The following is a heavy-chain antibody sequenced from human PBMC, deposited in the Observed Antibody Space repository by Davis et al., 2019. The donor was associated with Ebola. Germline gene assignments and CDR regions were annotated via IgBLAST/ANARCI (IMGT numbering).Heavy chain of an antibody. J-gene: IGHJ3*02. V-gene: IGHV1-2*06. Sequence: ASVKVSCKASGYTFTSYYIHWVRQAPGQGLEWMGRINPDSGGTDYAQKFQGRVTMTWDTPINTAYMELRRLTSDDTAVYFCARTNIVGPSTTASDIWGQGTMVTVSS. CDR1: GYTFTSYY. CDR3: ARTNIVGPSTTASDI. CDR2: INPDSGGT. D-gene: IGHD1-26*01.